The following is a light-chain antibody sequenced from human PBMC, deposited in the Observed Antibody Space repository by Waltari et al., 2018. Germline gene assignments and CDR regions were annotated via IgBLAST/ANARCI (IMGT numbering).Light chain of an antibody. CDR2: VNRDGSH. V-gene: IGLV4-69*01. CDR1: SGHSSNV. Sequence: QLVLTQSPSASASLGASVKLTCTLSSGHSSNVIAWHQQHPEKGPRYLMKVNRDGSHSKGDEIPDRFSGLSCVAERYLTSSSLQSEDGADYYCQTGGHGTWVFGGGTKLTVL. CDR3: QTGGHGTWV. J-gene: IGLJ3*02.